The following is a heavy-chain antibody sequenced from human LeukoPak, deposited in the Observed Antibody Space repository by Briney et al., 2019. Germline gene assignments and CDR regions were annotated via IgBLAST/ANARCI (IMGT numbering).Heavy chain of an antibody. CDR2: IRYDGSNK. V-gene: IGHV3-30*02. D-gene: IGHD2-15*01. CDR1: GFTFSSYW. CDR3: AKDWRRIVVVGPITRHGNYMDV. J-gene: IGHJ6*03. Sequence: GGSLRLSCAASGFTFSSYWMSWVRQAPGKGLEWVAFIRYDGSNKYFADSLKGRFTISRDNSKNTLYLQMNSLRPEDTAVYYCAKDWRRIVVVGPITRHGNYMDVWGKGTTVTISS.